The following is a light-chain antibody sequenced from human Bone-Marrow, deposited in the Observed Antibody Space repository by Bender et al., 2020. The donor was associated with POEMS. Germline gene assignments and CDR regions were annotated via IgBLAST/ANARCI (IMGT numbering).Light chain of an antibody. CDR3: QLWDSSSDLVV. Sequence: SYELTQPPSVSVSPGQTASITCSGDKLGDKYACWYQQKPGQAPVLVVFDDSDRASGIPERFSGSNSGNTATLTISRAEAGDEADYYCQLWDSSSDLVVFGGGTKLTVL. CDR1: KLGDKY. V-gene: IGLV3-1*01. CDR2: DDS. J-gene: IGLJ2*01.